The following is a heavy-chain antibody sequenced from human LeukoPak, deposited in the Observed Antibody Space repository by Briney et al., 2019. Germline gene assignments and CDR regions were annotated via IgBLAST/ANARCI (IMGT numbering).Heavy chain of an antibody. V-gene: IGHV3-73*01. CDR2: IRTRANNYAT. J-gene: IGHJ4*02. CDR1: EFNLSGST. D-gene: IGHD3-3*01. Sequence: GGSLRLSCAASEFNLSGSTIHWVRQASAKGLEWVGRIRTRANNYATTYAASVKGRFTISRDDSKNTVYLQMNSLKTEDTAVYYCTSPITIFGVVTKNYWGQGTLVTVSS. CDR3: TSPITIFGVVTKNY.